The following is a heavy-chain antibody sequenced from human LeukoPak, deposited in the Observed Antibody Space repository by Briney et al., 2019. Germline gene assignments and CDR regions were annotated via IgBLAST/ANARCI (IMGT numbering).Heavy chain of an antibody. CDR3: AREIRGKGFDY. CDR2: ISGGGGST. J-gene: IGHJ4*02. Sequence: GGSLRLSCAASGFTVSSNYMSWVRQAPGKGLEWVSTISGGGGSTYYADPVKGRFTISRDNSKNTLYLQMNSLRVEDTAVYYCAREIRGKGFDYWGQGTLVTVSS. V-gene: IGHV3-53*01. CDR1: GFTVSSNY. D-gene: IGHD3-16*01.